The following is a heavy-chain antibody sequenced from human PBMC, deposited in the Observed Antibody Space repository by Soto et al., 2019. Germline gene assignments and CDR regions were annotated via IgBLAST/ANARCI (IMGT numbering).Heavy chain of an antibody. Sequence: QVQLQESGPGLMEPSQTLSLTCTVTGGSISSGDYYWSWIRQPPGKGMEWIGHIYNSGSTYSNPSLKSRVTIAVDTSKDQVSLKLSSVTAADTAVYYCARGPDGDKVDYWGQGTLVTVSS. CDR2: IYNSGST. D-gene: IGHD7-27*01. V-gene: IGHV4-30-4*01. J-gene: IGHJ4*02. CDR3: ARGPDGDKVDY. CDR1: GGSISSGDYY.